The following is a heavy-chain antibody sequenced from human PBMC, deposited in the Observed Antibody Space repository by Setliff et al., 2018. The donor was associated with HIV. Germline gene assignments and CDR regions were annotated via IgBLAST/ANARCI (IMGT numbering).Heavy chain of an antibody. J-gene: IGHJ6*02. V-gene: IGHV4-38-2*01. CDR3: ARGGPTVAFGLDV. Sequence: SETLSLTCAVSGYSISSGYYWGWIRQPPGKGLEWIGNIYHHGTTYYYPSLKGRVTISLDTSNNQFSLNLNSVTAADTAVYYCARGGPTVAFGLDVWGQGATVTVSS. CDR1: GYSISSGYY. D-gene: IGHD4-17*01. CDR2: IYHHGTT.